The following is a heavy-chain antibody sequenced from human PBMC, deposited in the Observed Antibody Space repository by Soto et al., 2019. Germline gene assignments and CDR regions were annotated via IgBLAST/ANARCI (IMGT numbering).Heavy chain of an antibody. CDR1: GGSISSGGYS. Sequence: TLSLTCAVSGGSISSGGYSWSWIRQPPGKGLEWIGYIYHSGSTYYNPSLKSRVTISVDRSKNQFSLKLSSVTAADTAVYYCARDLEYSSSSWGQGTLVTVSS. J-gene: IGHJ4*02. CDR2: IYHSGST. V-gene: IGHV4-30-2*01. CDR3: ARDLEYSSSS. D-gene: IGHD6-6*01.